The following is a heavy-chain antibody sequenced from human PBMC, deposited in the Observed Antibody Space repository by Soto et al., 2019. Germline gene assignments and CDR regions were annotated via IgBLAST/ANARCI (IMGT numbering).Heavy chain of an antibody. CDR1: GFTFPSSA. J-gene: IGHJ4*02. Sequence: ASVKVSCKASGFTFPSSAVQRVRQARGQRLEWIGWIVVGSGNTNYAQKFQERVTITRDMSTSTAYMELSSLRSEDTAVYYCAVVGEWELPKLFDYWGQGTLVTVSS. V-gene: IGHV1-58*01. D-gene: IGHD1-26*01. CDR2: IVVGSGNT. CDR3: AVVGEWELPKLFDY.